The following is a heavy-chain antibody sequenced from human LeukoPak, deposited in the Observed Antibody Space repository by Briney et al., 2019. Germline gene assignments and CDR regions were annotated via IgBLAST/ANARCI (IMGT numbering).Heavy chain of an antibody. D-gene: IGHD1-1*01. J-gene: IGHJ3*02. CDR3: AKDLGYLRAFDI. V-gene: IGHV3-30*18. Sequence: GGSPRLSCAASGFTFSSYGMHWVRQAPGKGLEWVAVISYDGSNKYYADSVKGRFTISRDNSKNTLYLQMNSLRAEDTAVYYCAKDLGYLRAFDIWGQGTMVTVSS. CDR1: GFTFSSYG. CDR2: ISYDGSNK.